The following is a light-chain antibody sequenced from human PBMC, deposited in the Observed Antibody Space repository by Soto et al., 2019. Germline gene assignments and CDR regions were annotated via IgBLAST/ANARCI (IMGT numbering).Light chain of an antibody. CDR2: EVS. CDR1: SSDVGGYNY. J-gene: IGLJ1*01. Sequence: QSALTQPPSASGSPGQSVTIAWTATSSDVGGYNYVSWYQQHPGKAPKLMIYEVSKRPSGVPDRFSGSKSGNTASLTVSGLQAEDEADYYCSSYAGSNNWNFGTGTKLTVL. V-gene: IGLV2-8*01. CDR3: SSYAGSNNWN.